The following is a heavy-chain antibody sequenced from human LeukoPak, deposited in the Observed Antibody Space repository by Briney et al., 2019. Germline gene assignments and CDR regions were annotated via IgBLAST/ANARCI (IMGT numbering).Heavy chain of an antibody. CDR2: IHFTWST. Sequence: SETLSLTCTVSGDSISSTTYYWGWIRQPPGKELEWIGSIHFTWSTNYNPSLKSRVTISVDTSKNQFSLKLSSVTAADTAVYYCARVFTEVGATSFDYWGQGTLVTVSS. J-gene: IGHJ4*02. CDR3: ARVFTEVGATSFDY. V-gene: IGHV4-39*07. D-gene: IGHD1-26*01. CDR1: GDSISSTTYY.